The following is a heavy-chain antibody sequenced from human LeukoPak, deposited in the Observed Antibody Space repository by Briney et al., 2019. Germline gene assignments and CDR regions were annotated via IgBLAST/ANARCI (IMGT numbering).Heavy chain of an antibody. J-gene: IGHJ4*02. CDR2: ISGSGGST. V-gene: IGHV3-23*01. CDR1: GFTFSSYA. Sequence: GGSLRLSCAASGFTFSSYAMSWVRQAPGKGLEWVSAISGSGGSTYYADSVKGRFTISRDNSKYTLYLQMNSLRAEDTAVYYCAKVVVVPADKRGTFDYWGQGTLVTVSS. D-gene: IGHD2-2*01. CDR3: AKVVVVPADKRGTFDY.